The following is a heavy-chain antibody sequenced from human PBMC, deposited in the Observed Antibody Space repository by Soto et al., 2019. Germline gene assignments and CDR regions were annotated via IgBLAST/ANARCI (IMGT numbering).Heavy chain of an antibody. V-gene: IGHV3-11*05. Sequence: QVQLVESGGGLVRPGGSLRLSCAASGFTFSGYYMSWIRQAPGKGLECISYISSSGDRTKYADSVKGRFTISRDNAEKSLYPQMNSLRAEDTAVYYCVRETSYHFDNWGQGTLVTVSS. D-gene: IGHD2-2*01. CDR2: ISSSGDRT. J-gene: IGHJ4*02. CDR1: GFTFSGYY. CDR3: VRETSYHFDN.